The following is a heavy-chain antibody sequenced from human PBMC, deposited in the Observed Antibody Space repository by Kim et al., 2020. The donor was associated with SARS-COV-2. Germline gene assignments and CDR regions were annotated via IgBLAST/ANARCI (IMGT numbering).Heavy chain of an antibody. V-gene: IGHV4-39*01. CDR1: GGSISSSSYY. CDR3: ARHNSSGWYYDHDAFDI. Sequence: SETLSLTCTVSGGSISSSSYYWGWIRQPPGKGLEWIGSIYYSGSTYYNPSLKSRVTISVDTSKNQFSLKLSSVTAADTAVYYCARHNSSGWYYDHDAFDIWGQGTMVTVSS. J-gene: IGHJ3*02. CDR2: IYYSGST. D-gene: IGHD6-19*01.